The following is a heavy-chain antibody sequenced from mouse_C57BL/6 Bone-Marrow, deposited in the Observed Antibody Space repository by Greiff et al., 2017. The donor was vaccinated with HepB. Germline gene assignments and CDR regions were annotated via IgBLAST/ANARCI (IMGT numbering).Heavy chain of an antibody. V-gene: IGHV14-4*01. CDR3: TAEDGDAY. J-gene: IGHJ3*01. Sequence: EVQLQQSGAELVRPGASVKLSCTASGFNIKDDYMHWVKQRPEQGLEWIGWIDPENGDTEYASKFQGKATITADTSSNTAYLQLSSLTSEDTAVYCCTAEDGDAYWGQGTLVTVSA. CDR1: GFNIKDDY. CDR2: IDPENGDT. D-gene: IGHD2-3*01.